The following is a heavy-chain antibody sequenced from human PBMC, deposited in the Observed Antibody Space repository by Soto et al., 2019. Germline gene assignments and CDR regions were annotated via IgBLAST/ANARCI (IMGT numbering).Heavy chain of an antibody. CDR2: LHSGGDT. D-gene: IGHD3-10*01. CDR3: ASDGPYYSACRMDV. Sequence: EVQLVESGGGLVQPGGSLRLSCAASGIPVSSNYMTWVRQAPGKGLEWVSVLHSGGDTYYANSVKGRFTISRHDSTNTLFLQMNSRTPEDTAVYYCASDGPYYSACRMDVWGQGTTVTVSS. CDR1: GIPVSSNY. V-gene: IGHV3-53*04. J-gene: IGHJ6*02.